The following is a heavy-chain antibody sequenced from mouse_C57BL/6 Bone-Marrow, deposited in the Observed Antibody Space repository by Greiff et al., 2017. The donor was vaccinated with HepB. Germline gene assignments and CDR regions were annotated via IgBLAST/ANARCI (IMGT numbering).Heavy chain of an antibody. D-gene: IGHD1-1*02. CDR3: ARGLWPFYAMDY. Sequence: VQLQQSGPVLVKPGASVKMSCKASGYTFTDYYMNWVKQSHGKSLEWIGVINPYNGGTSYNQKFKGKATLTVDKSSSTAYMELNSLTSEDSAVYYCARGLWPFYAMDYWGQGTSVTVSS. J-gene: IGHJ4*01. CDR2: INPYNGGT. CDR1: GYTFTDYY. V-gene: IGHV1-19*01.